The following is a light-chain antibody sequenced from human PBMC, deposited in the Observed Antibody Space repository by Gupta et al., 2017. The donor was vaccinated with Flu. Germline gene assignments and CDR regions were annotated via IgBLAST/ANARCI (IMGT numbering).Light chain of an antibody. V-gene: IGLV2-14*01. CDR1: SSDLGAYNY. CDR2: EVS. J-gene: IGLJ2*01. CDR3: SSYTSGTTVV. Sequence: SALTQPASVSGSPGQSITISCTGTSSDLGAYNYVSWYQQHPGKAPKFIIYEVSNRPSGVSHRFSGSKSGNTASLTISGLQAEDEADYYCSSYTSGTTVVFGGGTRVTV.